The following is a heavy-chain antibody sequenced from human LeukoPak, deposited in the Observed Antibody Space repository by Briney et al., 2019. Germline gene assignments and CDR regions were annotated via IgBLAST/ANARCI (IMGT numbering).Heavy chain of an antibody. CDR1: GGSISSSNW. Sequence: SGTLSLTCAVSGGSISSSNWWSWVRQPPGKGLEWIGEIYHSGSTNYNPSLKSRVTISVDTSKNQFSLKLSSVTAADTAVYYCASPTGYSSGWYRRTLGYWGQGTLVTVSS. V-gene: IGHV4-4*02. CDR2: IYHSGST. J-gene: IGHJ4*02. CDR3: ASPTGYSSGWYRRTLGY. D-gene: IGHD6-19*01.